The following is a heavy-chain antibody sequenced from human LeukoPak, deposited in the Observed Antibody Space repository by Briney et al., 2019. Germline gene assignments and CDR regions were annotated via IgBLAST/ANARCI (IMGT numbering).Heavy chain of an antibody. J-gene: IGHJ4*02. V-gene: IGHV3-48*04. Sequence: GGSLRLTCAASGLTFSSYSMNWVRHAPGKGLEWISYISSSSRTIYYADSVKGRFTISRNNAKNSLDLQMNSLRVDDTAVYYCVRDRGYSTFDYWGQGTLVIVSS. CDR1: GLTFSSYS. CDR2: ISSSSRTI. D-gene: IGHD4-23*01. CDR3: VRDRGYSTFDY.